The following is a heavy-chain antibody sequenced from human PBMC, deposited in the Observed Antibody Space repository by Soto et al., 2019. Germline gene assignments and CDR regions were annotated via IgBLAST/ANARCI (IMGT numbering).Heavy chain of an antibody. CDR3: ARLLWFGELF. CDR1: GFSLSTTGVG. CDR2: IYWDDDR. J-gene: IGHJ4*02. V-gene: IGHV2-5*02. D-gene: IGHD3-10*01. Sequence: QITLKESGPPLLKPTQTLTLTCTFSGFSLSTTGVGVGWIRQPPGMALKWLALIYWDDDRRYSPSLTCRVTITKDTSKNQVVLTTTNMDPVDTASYYSARLLWFGELFWGQGTLVTVSS.